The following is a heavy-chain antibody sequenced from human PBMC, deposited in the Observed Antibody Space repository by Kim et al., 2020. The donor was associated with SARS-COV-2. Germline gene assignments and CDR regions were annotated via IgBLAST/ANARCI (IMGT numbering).Heavy chain of an antibody. CDR2: TLYDGNNK. CDR3: ARGRPRLSMMVVLTRSVFDAFDS. V-gene: IGHV3-30-3*01. Sequence: GGSLRLSCAASGFTFSNYAMHWVRQAPGKGLEWVAVTLYDGNNKYYAGSVKGRFTISRDKSKDTLYLQMNSLRAEDTAVYFCARGRPRLSMMVVLTRSVFDAFDSWGQGTVVTVSS. D-gene: IGHD3-22*01. CDR1: GFTFSNYA. J-gene: IGHJ3*02.